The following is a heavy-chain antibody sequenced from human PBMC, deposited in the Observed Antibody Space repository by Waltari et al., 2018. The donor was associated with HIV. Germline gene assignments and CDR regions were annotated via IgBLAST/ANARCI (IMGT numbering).Heavy chain of an antibody. D-gene: IGHD6-19*01. CDR3: ARDRPGRSSGWYSDYYYYMDV. Sequence: EVQLVESGGGLVQPGGSLRLSCAASGFTFSSYWMSWVRQAPGKGLEWVANIKQDGSEKYYVDSVKGRFTISRDNAKNSLYLQMNSLRAEDTAVYYCARDRPGRSSGWYSDYYYYMDVWGKGTTVTVSS. CDR2: IKQDGSEK. V-gene: IGHV3-7*01. CDR1: GFTFSSYW. J-gene: IGHJ6*03.